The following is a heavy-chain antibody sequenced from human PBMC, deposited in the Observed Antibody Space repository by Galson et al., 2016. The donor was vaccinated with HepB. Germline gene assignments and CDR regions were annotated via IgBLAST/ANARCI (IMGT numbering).Heavy chain of an antibody. CDR1: GYTLSELS. CDR2: FDPEHGET. J-gene: IGHJ4*02. V-gene: IGHV1-24*01. CDR3: ATGDTSGHYVAHFDY. D-gene: IGHD3-22*01. Sequence: SVKVSCKVSGYTLSELSIHWVRQAPGKGLEWMGGFDPEHGETIYAQKFQGRVTVTEDTSTDTAYMELSSLRSEDTAIYFCATGDTSGHYVAHFDYWGQGTLVTVSS.